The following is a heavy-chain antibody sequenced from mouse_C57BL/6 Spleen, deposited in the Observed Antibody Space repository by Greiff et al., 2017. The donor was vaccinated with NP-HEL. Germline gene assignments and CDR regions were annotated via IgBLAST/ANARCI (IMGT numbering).Heavy chain of an antibody. CDR3: ARCLTTVPHYFDY. CDR2: IYPGGGNT. V-gene: IGHV1-84*01. CDR1: GYTFTDYY. D-gene: IGHD1-1*01. J-gene: IGHJ2*01. Sequence: QVQLQQSGPELVKPGASVKISCKASGYTFTDYYINWVKQRPGQGLEWIGWIYPGGGNTQYKEKFKGKATLPVDTSSSTAYMQLISLTSEDSAVYFCARCLTTVPHYFDYWGQGTTLTVSS.